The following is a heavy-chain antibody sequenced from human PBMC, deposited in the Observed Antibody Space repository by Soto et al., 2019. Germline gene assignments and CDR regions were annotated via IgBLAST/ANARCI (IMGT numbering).Heavy chain of an antibody. CDR1: GFTFSDYY. CDR3: AKEYGRLDY. D-gene: IGHD4-17*01. V-gene: IGHV3-11*06. Sequence: PGGSLRLSCAASGFTFSDYYMSWIRQAPGKGLEWVSYISSSSGYTNYADSVKGRFTIPRDNAKNSLYLQMNSLRAEDTAVYYCAKEYGRLDYWGQGTLVTVSS. CDR2: ISSSSGYT. J-gene: IGHJ4*02.